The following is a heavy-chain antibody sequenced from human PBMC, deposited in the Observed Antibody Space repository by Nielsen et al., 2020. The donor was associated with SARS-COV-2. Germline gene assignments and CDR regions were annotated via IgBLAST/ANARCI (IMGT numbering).Heavy chain of an antibody. CDR3: ARESVSGDWPSFDY. V-gene: IGHV3-33*08. J-gene: IGHJ4*02. Sequence: GGSLRLSCVVSGYTISSYGMHWVRQAPGKGLEWVAVIWTDGISTSYADSVKGRFTISRDNSKNTLYLQMGGLRAEDTAVYYCARESVSGDWPSFDYWGQGTLVTFSS. CDR2: IWTDGIST. CDR1: GYTISSYG. D-gene: IGHD2-21*02.